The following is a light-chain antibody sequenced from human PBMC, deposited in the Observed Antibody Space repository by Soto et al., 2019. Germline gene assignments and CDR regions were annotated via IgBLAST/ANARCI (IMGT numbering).Light chain of an antibody. CDR2: DDY. CDR3: QVWVNSVDRVTV. Sequence: SYELTQPPSVSVAPGQPARITCGGDNIGHKSVHWYRQKPGQAPVMIVYDDYDRPSGIPERISGSNSGNTATLTISGVEAADEADYYCQVWVNSVDRVTVFGEGTKPTVL. J-gene: IGLJ2*01. CDR1: NIGHKS. V-gene: IGLV3-21*02.